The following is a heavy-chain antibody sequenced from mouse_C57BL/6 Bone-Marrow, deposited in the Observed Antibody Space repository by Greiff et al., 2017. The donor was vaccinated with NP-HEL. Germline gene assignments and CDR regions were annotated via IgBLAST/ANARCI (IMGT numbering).Heavy chain of an antibody. CDR3: VRRGYGSSYGFAY. V-gene: IGHV10-1*01. Sequence: EVKVVESGGGLVQPKGSLKLSCAASGFSFNTYAMNWVRQAPGKGLEWVARIRSKSNNYATYYADSVKDRFTISRDDSESMLYLQMNNLKTEDTAMYYCVRRGYGSSYGFAYWGQGTLVTVSA. CDR2: IRSKSNNYAT. CDR1: GFSFNTYA. J-gene: IGHJ3*01. D-gene: IGHD1-1*01.